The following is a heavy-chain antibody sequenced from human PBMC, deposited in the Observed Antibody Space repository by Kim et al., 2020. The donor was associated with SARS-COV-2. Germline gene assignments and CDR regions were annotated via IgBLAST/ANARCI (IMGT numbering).Heavy chain of an antibody. D-gene: IGHD3-22*01. Sequence: SGPTLVNPTQTLTLTCTFSGFSLSTSGMCVSWIRQPPGKALEWLALIDWDDDKYYSTSLKTRLTISKDTSKNQMVLTMTNMDPVDTATYYCARIHQGTYSSVAGMDVWGQGTTVTVSS. J-gene: IGHJ6*02. V-gene: IGHV2-70*01. CDR2: IDWDDDK. CDR1: GFSLSTSGMC. CDR3: ARIHQGTYSSVAGMDV.